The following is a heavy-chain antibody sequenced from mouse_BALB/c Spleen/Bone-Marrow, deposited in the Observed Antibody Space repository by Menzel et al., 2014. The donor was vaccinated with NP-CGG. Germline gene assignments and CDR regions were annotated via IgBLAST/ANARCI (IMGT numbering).Heavy chain of an antibody. CDR1: GYDFTSYL. CDR3: ARNANWLFTY. CDR2: INPGSGGS. J-gene: IGHJ3*01. Sequence: QVQLQQPGAEVVRPGTSVKGSCKASGYDFTSYLIEWIKQRPGQGLEWIGVINPGSGGSNYNEKFTGKATLTVDKSSSTAYMQLSSLTSDDSAVYFCARNANWLFTYWGQGTLVTVSA. V-gene: IGHV1-54*01. D-gene: IGHD4-1*01.